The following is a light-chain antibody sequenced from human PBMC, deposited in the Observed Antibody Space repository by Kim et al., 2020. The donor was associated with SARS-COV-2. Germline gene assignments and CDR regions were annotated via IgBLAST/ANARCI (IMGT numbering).Light chain of an antibody. J-gene: IGLJ1*01. CDR2: EDN. V-gene: IGLV3-1*01. CDR1: KLGNTF. Sequence: VPPGKTASITCSGDKLGNTFASWYQQKPGQSPVLVIFEDNRRPSGILERFSGSKSGNTATLTITGTQPLDEADYYCQAWDSSTYVFGPGTKVTVL. CDR3: QAWDSSTYV.